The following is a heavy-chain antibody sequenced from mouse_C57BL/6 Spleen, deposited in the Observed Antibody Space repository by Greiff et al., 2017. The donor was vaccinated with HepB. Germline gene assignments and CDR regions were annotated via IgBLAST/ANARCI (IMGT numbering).Heavy chain of an antibody. CDR2: IHPNSGST. J-gene: IGHJ1*03. V-gene: IGHV1-64*01. CDR3: ASGYYGSSPYWYFDV. Sequence: QVQLQQPGAELVKPGASVKLSCKASGYTFTSYWMHWVKQRPGQGLEWIGMIHPNSGSTNYNEKFKSKATLTVDKSSSTAYMQLSSLTSEDSAVYYCASGYYGSSPYWYFDVWGTGTTVTVSS. CDR1: GYTFTSYW. D-gene: IGHD1-1*01.